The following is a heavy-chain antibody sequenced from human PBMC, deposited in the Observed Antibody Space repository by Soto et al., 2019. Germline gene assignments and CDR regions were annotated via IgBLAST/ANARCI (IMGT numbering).Heavy chain of an antibody. D-gene: IGHD6-19*01. Sequence: SETLSLTCTVSSDSISNYYCSWFRQPPGKGLEWIGYMHYNGYTSYNPSLRSRVTISVDTSKNQFSLKLSSVTAADTAVYYCARGSTRWVAVAGMFDYWGQGTLVTVSS. CDR3: ARGSTRWVAVAGMFDY. J-gene: IGHJ4*02. CDR1: SDSISNYY. V-gene: IGHV4-59*12. CDR2: MHYNGYT.